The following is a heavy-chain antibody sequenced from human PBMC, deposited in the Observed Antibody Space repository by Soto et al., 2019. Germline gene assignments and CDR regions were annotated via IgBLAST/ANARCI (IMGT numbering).Heavy chain of an antibody. Sequence: GASVKVSCKASGYTFTNFYIHWVRQMPGKGLEWMGRIDPSDSYTNYNPSFQGHVTISADKSISTAYLQWSSLKASDTAMYYCARIAARLVDYWGQGTLVTVSS. V-gene: IGHV5-10-1*01. J-gene: IGHJ4*02. CDR3: ARIAARLVDY. D-gene: IGHD6-6*01. CDR2: IDPSDSYT. CDR1: GYTFTNFY.